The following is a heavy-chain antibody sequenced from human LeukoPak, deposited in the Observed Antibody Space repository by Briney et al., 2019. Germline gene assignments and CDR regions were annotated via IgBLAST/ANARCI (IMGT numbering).Heavy chain of an antibody. V-gene: IGHV1-8*03. D-gene: IGHD3-16*01. Sequence: GASVKVSCKASGGTFTSYDINWVRHATGQGLEWTGWMNPNSGNTGYAQKFQGRVTITRNTSISTAYMELSSLRSEDAAVYYCARVHSRGGSWGQGTLVTVSS. CDR1: GGTFTSYD. J-gene: IGHJ4*02. CDR2: MNPNSGNT. CDR3: ARVHSRGGS.